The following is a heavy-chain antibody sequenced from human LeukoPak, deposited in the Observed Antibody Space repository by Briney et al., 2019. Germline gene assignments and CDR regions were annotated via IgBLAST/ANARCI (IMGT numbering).Heavy chain of an antibody. CDR1: GASISSSGYD. V-gene: IGHV4-39*07. D-gene: IGHD2-21*02. CDR3: VRGDFNGSYFDP. CDR2: ISFTGTS. Sequence: SETLSLTCIVSGASISSSGYDWAWIRQSPVRGLEWIGSISFTGTSQYNPSLKSRLTISSDTSKNQFSLKLMSMTAADTAVYYCVRGDFNGSYFDPWGQGTRVTVSS. J-gene: IGHJ4*03.